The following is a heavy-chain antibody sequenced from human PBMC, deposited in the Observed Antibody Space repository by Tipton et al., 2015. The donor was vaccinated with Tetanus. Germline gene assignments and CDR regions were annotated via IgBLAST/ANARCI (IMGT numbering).Heavy chain of an antibody. D-gene: IGHD1-14*01. Sequence: QLVQSGAEVKKPGASVKVSCKASGYTFISYGMTWVRQAPGQGLEWMGTISVYNGNTEYAQKVQGRVTMTADRPTSTAYMELRSLRSEDTAVYYCARAPNRISLAYAFWGQGPQIPVSS. J-gene: IGHJ4*02. CDR1: GYTFISYG. V-gene: IGHV1-18*01. CDR3: ARAPNRISLAYAF. CDR2: ISVYNGNT.